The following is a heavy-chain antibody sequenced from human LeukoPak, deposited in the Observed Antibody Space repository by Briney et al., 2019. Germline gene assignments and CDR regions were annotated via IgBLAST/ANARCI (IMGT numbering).Heavy chain of an antibody. J-gene: IGHJ3*02. CDR1: GYSFTSYW. V-gene: IGHV5-10-1*01. CDR2: IGPSDSYT. D-gene: IGHD5-18*01. Sequence: GESLKFSCKGSGYSFTSYWSSWVRQMRGQGLEWMGRIGPSDSYTNYNPSFQGHVTISADKSISTAYLQWSSLKASDTAMYYCARYPDTAMGGGAFDIWGQGTMVTVSS. CDR3: ARYPDTAMGGGAFDI.